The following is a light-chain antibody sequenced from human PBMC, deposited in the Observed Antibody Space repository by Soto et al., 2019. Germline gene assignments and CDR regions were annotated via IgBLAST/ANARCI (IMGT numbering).Light chain of an antibody. CDR3: QRYGSSGT. Sequence: DILIAQSPPTLSVSPGERVTIACRASQSVGSKLAWYQQRPGKAPRLLIYGASNRATGIPDSLSDSGSGTDFTLAIRRLEPEDFAVYYCQRYGSSGTFGQGSKVDIK. CDR1: QSVGSK. CDR2: GAS. J-gene: IGKJ1*01. V-gene: IGKV3-20*01.